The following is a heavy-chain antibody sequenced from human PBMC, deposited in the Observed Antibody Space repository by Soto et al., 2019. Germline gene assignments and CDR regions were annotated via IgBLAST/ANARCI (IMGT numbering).Heavy chain of an antibody. CDR3: ARTRGYSGYDYAFDI. D-gene: IGHD5-12*01. CDR2: IYYSGST. CDR1: GGSISSSSYY. J-gene: IGHJ3*02. V-gene: IGHV4-39*01. Sequence: SETLSLTCTVSGGSISSSSYYWGWIRQPPGKGLEWIGSIYYSGSTYYNPSLKSRVTISVDTSKNQFSLKLSSVTAADTAVYYCARTRGYSGYDYAFDIWGQGTMVTVSS.